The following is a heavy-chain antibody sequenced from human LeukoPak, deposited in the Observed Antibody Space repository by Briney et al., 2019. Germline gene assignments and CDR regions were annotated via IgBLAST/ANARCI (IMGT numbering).Heavy chain of an antibody. CDR2: ISSTSTI. V-gene: IGHV3-48*04. CDR3: ARRPGSDFDL. Sequence: GGSLRLSCAASGFIFSTYSVNWVRQAPGKGLEWIAYISSTSTIYYADSVKGRFTISRDNAKNSLYLQMNSLRAEDTAVYYCARRPGSDFDLWGRGTLVTVSS. CDR1: GFIFSTYS. J-gene: IGHJ2*01.